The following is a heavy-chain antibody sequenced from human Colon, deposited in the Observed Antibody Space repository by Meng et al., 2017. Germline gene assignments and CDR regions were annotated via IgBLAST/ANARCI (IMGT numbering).Heavy chain of an antibody. V-gene: IGHV4-61*08. CDR3: ARFYGSGTFEVHDY. Sequence: QVRLHESGPGLVWPSVAHPLSCAVAVASVRSPDHQWGWVRQPPGKGLEWIGYARIDYANTNYNPSLKSRVNVSLDTSKNQFSLNVRSVTAADTAVYYCARFYGSGTFEVHDYWGQGTLVTVSS. J-gene: IGHJ4*02. D-gene: IGHD3-10*01. CDR1: VASVRSPDHQ. CDR2: ARIDYANT.